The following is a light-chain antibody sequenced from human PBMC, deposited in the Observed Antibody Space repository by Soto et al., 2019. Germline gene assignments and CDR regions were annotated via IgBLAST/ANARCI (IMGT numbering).Light chain of an antibody. CDR2: EVS. CDR3: SSYTTGSTLYV. Sequence: QSVLTQPASVSGSPGQSITISCTGSSNDIGAYKYVSWYQQYPGKAPKLIIFEVSNRPSGVSNRFSGSKSGNTASLTIAGLQAEDEADYHCSSYTTGSTLYVFGGGTKHTVL. CDR1: SNDIGAYKY. V-gene: IGLV2-14*01. J-gene: IGLJ1*01.